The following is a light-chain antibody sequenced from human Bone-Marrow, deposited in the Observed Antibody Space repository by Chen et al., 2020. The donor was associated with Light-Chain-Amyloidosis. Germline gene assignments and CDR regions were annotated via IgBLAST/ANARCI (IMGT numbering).Light chain of an antibody. Sequence: SYELTQPPSVSVSPGQSVRITCSGDDLPTKYAYWYHQKPGQAPVLVIHRDTERPSGISERFSGSNSGTTATLTISGVQAEDEADYHCQSADSSGTYEVIFGGGTKLTVL. CDR3: QSADSSGTYEVI. V-gene: IGLV3-25*03. J-gene: IGLJ2*01. CDR1: DLPTKY. CDR2: RDT.